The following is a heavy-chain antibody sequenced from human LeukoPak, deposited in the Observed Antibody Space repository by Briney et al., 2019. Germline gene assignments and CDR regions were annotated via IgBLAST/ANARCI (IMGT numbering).Heavy chain of an antibody. CDR3: ARDAPYGSGSYHNNWFDP. Sequence: ASVKVSCKASGYTFTSYYMHWVRQAPGQGPEWMGIINPSGGGTSYAQKFQGRVTMTRDTSTSTVYMELSSLRSEDTAVYYCARDAPYGSGSYHNNWFDPWGQGTLVTVSS. CDR1: GYTFTSYY. CDR2: INPSGGGT. V-gene: IGHV1-46*01. D-gene: IGHD3-10*01. J-gene: IGHJ5*02.